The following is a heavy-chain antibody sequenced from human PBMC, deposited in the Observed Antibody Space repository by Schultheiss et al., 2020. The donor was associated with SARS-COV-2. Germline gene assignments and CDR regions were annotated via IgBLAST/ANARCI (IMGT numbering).Heavy chain of an antibody. CDR1: GFTFDTYA. Sequence: GGSLRLSCAVSGFTFDTYAMNWVRQAPGRGLEWVSSISTRSTYIHYADSVKGRFTISRDSANNSLHLQMNSLTAEDTAVYYCARASTTVTTNDYWGQGALVTVSS. V-gene: IGHV3-21*01. J-gene: IGHJ4*02. CDR3: ARASTTVTTNDY. CDR2: ISTRSTYI. D-gene: IGHD4-17*01.